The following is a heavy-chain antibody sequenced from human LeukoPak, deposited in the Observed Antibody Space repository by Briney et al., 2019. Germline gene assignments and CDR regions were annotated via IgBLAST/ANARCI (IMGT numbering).Heavy chain of an antibody. Sequence: SETLSLTCTVSGASVNSYYWDWIRQPPGKGLEWIGCISDSGRTYYNPSLKSRVTISLGTSNNQFSLRLTSVTAADSAMYYCTKGYYEPVDSWGQGTLVTVSS. J-gene: IGHJ4*02. CDR3: TKGYYEPVDS. V-gene: IGHV4-59*02. CDR2: ISDSGRT. CDR1: GASVNSYY. D-gene: IGHD3-22*01.